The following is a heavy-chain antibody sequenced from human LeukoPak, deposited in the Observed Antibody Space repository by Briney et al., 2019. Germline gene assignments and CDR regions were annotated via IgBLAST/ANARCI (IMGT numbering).Heavy chain of an antibody. CDR3: AKYIAVGGAYYYYGMDV. D-gene: IGHD6-19*01. V-gene: IGHV3-23*01. CDR1: GFTFSSYA. J-gene: IGHJ6*02. CDR2: ISGSGGST. Sequence: PGGSLRLSCAASGFTFSSYAMSWARQAPGKGLEWVTAISGSGGSTYYADSVKGRFTISRDNCKNTLYLQMISLRAEDTAVYYCAKYIAVGGAYYYYGMDVWGRGTTVTVSS.